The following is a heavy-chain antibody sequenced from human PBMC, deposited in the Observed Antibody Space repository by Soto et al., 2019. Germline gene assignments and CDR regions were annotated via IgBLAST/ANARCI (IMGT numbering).Heavy chain of an antibody. V-gene: IGHV4-59*01. CDR1: VGSISASF. Sequence: QVQLQESGPGLVKPSATLSLTCTVSVGSISASFWSWIRQPPGKGLEWIGYISYSRTTPYIPSPVSRLTMVVDTSKNPFSLRLSSVTSVDAAVYYCACRPSYSGYSSRAFDIWGQGIMVTVSS. J-gene: IGHJ3*02. CDR2: ISYSRTT. D-gene: IGHD5-12*01. CDR3: ACRPSYSGYSSRAFDI.